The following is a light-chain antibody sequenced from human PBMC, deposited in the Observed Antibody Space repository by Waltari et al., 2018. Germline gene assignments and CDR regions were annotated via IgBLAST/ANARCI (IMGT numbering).Light chain of an antibody. CDR2: DAS. CDR1: QRVSSY. J-gene: IGKJ3*01. CDR3: QQRSNWPPT. Sequence: EIVLTQSPATLSLSPGERATLSCRASQRVSSYLAWYQQKPGQAPRLLIDDASNRATGIPARFSGSGSGTDFTLTISSLEPEDFAVYYCQQRSNWPPTFGPGTKVDIK. V-gene: IGKV3-11*01.